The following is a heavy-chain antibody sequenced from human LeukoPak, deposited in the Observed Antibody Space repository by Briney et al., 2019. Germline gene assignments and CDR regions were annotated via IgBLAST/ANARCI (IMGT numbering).Heavy chain of an antibody. D-gene: IGHD3-22*01. Sequence: GASVKVSCKASGYTFTSYYMHWVRQAPGQGLEWMGWINPNSGGTNYAQKFQGRVTMTRDTSISTAYMDLSRLGSDDTAVYYCARVAIAMKLVGFDYWGQGTLVTVSS. CDR2: INPNSGGT. CDR3: ARVAIAMKLVGFDY. V-gene: IGHV1-2*02. CDR1: GYTFTSYY. J-gene: IGHJ4*02.